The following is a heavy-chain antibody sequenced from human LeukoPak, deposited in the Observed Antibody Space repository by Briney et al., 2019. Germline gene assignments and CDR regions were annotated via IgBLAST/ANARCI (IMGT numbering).Heavy chain of an antibody. Sequence: GGSLRLSCAASGFTFSSYGMHWVRQAPGKGLEWVAVIWYDGSNKYYADSVKGRFTISRDNSKNTLYLQMNSLRAEDTAVYYCARDGITMARGVPHYGMDVWGQGTTVTVSS. CDR2: IWYDGSNK. D-gene: IGHD3-10*01. V-gene: IGHV3-33*01. J-gene: IGHJ6*02. CDR1: GFTFSSYG. CDR3: ARDGITMARGVPHYGMDV.